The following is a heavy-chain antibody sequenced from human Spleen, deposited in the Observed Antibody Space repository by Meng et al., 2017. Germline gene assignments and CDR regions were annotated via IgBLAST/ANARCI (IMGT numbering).Heavy chain of an antibody. CDR3: ACSGSSCYSLLVSPP. V-gene: IGHV4-34*01. D-gene: IGHD2-15*01. CDR2: TNHRGST. CDR1: GASLSTYY. Sequence: QLQLQQWGAGLLKPSATLSPTCAVPGASLSTYYWGWIRQSPGKGLQWIGETNHRGSTKYNPSLKSRVTISVDTSKNQFSLKLTSVTAADSAVYYCACSGSSCYSLLVSPPWGQGTLVTVSS. J-gene: IGHJ5*02.